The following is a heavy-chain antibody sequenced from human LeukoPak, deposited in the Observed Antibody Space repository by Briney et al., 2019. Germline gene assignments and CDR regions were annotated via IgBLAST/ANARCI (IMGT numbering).Heavy chain of an antibody. CDR2: IIPIFGTA. CDR3: ARDHKQLNRYSSWEDWFDP. Sequence: ASVKVSCKASGGTFSSYAISWVRQAPGQGLEWMGGIIPIFGTANYAQKFQGRVTLTADESTSTAYMELSSLRSEDTAVYYCARDHKQLNRYSSWEDWFDPWGQGTLVTVSS. CDR1: GGTFSSYA. J-gene: IGHJ5*02. V-gene: IGHV1-69*13. D-gene: IGHD6-13*01.